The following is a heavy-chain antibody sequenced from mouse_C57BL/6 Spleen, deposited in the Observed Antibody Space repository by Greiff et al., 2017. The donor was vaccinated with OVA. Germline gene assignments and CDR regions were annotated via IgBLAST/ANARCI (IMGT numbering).Heavy chain of an antibody. V-gene: IGHV1-4*01. CDR1: GYTFTSYT. D-gene: IGHD1-1*01. Sequence: VQLQQSGAELARPGASVKMSCKASGYTFTSYTMHWVKQRPGQGLEWIGYINPSSGYTKYNQKFKDKATLTADKSSSTAYMQLSSLTSEDSAVYYGARNYGSPYYFDYWGQGTTLTVSS. CDR3: ARNYGSPYYFDY. J-gene: IGHJ2*01. CDR2: INPSSGYT.